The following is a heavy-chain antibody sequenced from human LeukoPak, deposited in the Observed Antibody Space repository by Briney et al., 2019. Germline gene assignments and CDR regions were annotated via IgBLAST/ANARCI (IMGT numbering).Heavy chain of an antibody. CDR2: ISSDGSNK. CDR3: AKDGLWFGDLTYFDY. CDR1: GFTFSNYG. V-gene: IGHV3-30*18. Sequence: GGSLRLSCGASGFTFSNYGMHWVRRAPGKGLEWVAVISSDGSNKYYADSLKGRFTISRDNSKNTLFLQMNSLRDEDTAVYYCAKDGLWFGDLTYFDYWGQGTLVTVSS. J-gene: IGHJ4*02. D-gene: IGHD3-10*01.